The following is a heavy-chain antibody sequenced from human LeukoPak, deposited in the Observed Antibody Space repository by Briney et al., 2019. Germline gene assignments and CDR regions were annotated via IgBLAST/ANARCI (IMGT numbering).Heavy chain of an antibody. CDR1: GFTFSSYW. D-gene: IGHD6-13*01. Sequence: PGGSLRLSCAASGFTFSSYWMHWVRQAPGKGLVWVSRINSDGSSTSYADSVKDRFTISRDNAKNTLYLQMNSLRAEDTAVYYCARDPGASWYRAFDYWGQGTLVTVSS. J-gene: IGHJ4*02. CDR3: ARDPGASWYRAFDY. V-gene: IGHV3-74*01. CDR2: INSDGSST.